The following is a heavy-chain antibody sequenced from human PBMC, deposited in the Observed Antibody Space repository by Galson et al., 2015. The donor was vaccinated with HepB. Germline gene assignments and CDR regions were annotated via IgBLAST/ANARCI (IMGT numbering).Heavy chain of an antibody. CDR2: IIPMFDTA. J-gene: IGHJ3*02. CDR1: GGSFNTYA. Sequence: SVKASCKASGGSFNTYAISWLRQAPGQGLEWMGGIIPMFDTAIYAQKFQGRVTITADKSTNTAYMDLSSLRSEDTAVYYCARDRADYYDSSGYSGAFDIWGHGTMVTVSS. CDR3: ARDRADYYDSSGYSGAFDI. V-gene: IGHV1-69*06. D-gene: IGHD3-22*01.